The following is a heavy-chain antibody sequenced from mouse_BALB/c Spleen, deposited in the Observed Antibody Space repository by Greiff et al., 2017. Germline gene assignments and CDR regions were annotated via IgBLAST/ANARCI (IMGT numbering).Heavy chain of an antibody. CDR2: ISSGSSTI. J-gene: IGHJ4*01. CDR1: GFTFSSFG. Sequence: EVKLMESGGGLVQPGGSRKLSCAASGFTFSSFGMHWVRQAPEKGLEWVAYISSGSSTIYYADTVKGRFTISRDNPKNTLFLQMTSLRSEDTAMYYCARSTTMITTGAMDYWGQGASVTVSS. D-gene: IGHD2-4*01. CDR3: ARSTTMITTGAMDY. V-gene: IGHV5-17*02.